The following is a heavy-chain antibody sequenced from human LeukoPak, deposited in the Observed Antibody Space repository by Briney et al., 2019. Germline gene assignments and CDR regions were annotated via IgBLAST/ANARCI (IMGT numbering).Heavy chain of an antibody. CDR3: ARGYYDSSGYPYYFDY. J-gene: IGHJ4*02. CDR1: GGSISSYY. Sequence: SETLSLTCTVSGGSISSYYWSWIRQPPGKELEWIGYIYYSGGTNYNPSLKSRVTISVDTSKNQFSLKLSSVTAADTAVYYCARGYYDSSGYPYYFDYWGQGTLVTVSS. D-gene: IGHD3-22*01. CDR2: IYYSGGT. V-gene: IGHV4-59*01.